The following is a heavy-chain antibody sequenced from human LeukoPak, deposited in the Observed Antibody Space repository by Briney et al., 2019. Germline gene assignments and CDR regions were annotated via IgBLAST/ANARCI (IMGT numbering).Heavy chain of an antibody. V-gene: IGHV1-2*02. CDR3: ARPMVGAYCSGGSCYKNLFDY. Sequence: ASVKASCKASGYTFTSYAMNWVRQAPGQGLEWMGWINPNSGGTNYAQKFQGRVTMTRDMSTSTVYMELSSLRSEDTAVYYCARPMVGAYCSGGSCYKNLFDYWGQGTLVTVSS. D-gene: IGHD2-15*01. CDR2: INPNSGGT. CDR1: GYTFTSYA. J-gene: IGHJ4*02.